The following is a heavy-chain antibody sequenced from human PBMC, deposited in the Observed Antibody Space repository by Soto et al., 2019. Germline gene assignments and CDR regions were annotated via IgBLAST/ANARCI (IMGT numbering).Heavy chain of an antibody. CDR1: GGSISSGNYY. CDR3: ATMGTPVTALSFFDH. V-gene: IGHV4-30-4*01. D-gene: IGHD4-17*01. J-gene: IGHJ4*02. Sequence: QVQLQESGPGLVKPSQTLSLTCTVSGGSISSGNYYWSWIRQPPGKGLEWIGFISYSGTTHYSASLRSRVSKSVDPCKNQFSQDLSSVTAADTAVYYCATMGTPVTALSFFDHWGEGTRVTVSS. CDR2: ISYSGTT.